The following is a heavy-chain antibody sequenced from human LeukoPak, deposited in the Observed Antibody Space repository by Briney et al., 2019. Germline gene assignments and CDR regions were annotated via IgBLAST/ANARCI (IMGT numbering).Heavy chain of an antibody. J-gene: IGHJ4*02. CDR2: RNPNSGNT. CDR1: GYTFSSYD. Sequence: ASVKVSCKASGYTFSSYDINWVRQATGQGLEWMGWRNPNSGNTGYGQKFQGRITITTDTSISTAYMELSSLRSEDTAVYYCVREGSDYWGQGTLVTVSS. CDR3: VREGSDY. D-gene: IGHD3-10*01. V-gene: IGHV1-8*03.